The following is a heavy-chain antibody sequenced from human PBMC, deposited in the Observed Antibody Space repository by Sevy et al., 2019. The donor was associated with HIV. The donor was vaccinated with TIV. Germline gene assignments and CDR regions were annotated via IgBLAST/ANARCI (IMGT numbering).Heavy chain of an antibody. CDR2: IYSGGST. D-gene: IGHD3-10*01. CDR3: ARANVLLWFGEFQSRFWFDP. Sequence: GGSLRLSCAASGFTVSSNYMSWVRQAPGKGLEWVSVIYSGGSTYYADSVKGRFTISRDNSKNTRYLQMNSLRAEDTAVYYCARANVLLWFGEFQSRFWFDPWGQGTLVTVSS. V-gene: IGHV3-66*01. CDR1: GFTVSSNY. J-gene: IGHJ5*02.